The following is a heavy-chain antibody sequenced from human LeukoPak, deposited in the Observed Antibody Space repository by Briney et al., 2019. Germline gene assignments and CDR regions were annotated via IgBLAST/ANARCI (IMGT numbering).Heavy chain of an antibody. CDR3: ARDRDNWNPPGDY. V-gene: IGHV3-7*01. D-gene: IGHD1-20*01. J-gene: IGHJ4*02. Sequence: GGSLRLSCAASGFTFSSYGMSWVRQAPGKGLEWVANINQDGSERYYVDSVKGRFTISRDNAKNSLYLQMNSLRAEDTAVYYCARDRDNWNPPGDYWGQGTLVTVSS. CDR2: INQDGSER. CDR1: GFTFSSYG.